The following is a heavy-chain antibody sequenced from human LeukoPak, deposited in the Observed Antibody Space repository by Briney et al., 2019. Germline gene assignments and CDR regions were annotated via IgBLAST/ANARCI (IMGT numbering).Heavy chain of an antibody. CDR1: GFTFNNHA. J-gene: IGHJ4*02. D-gene: IGHD3-10*01. CDR3: AKETASNFGGAVDY. Sequence: PGGSLRLSCAASGFTFNNHAMSWVRQAPGKGLEWVSGISSSGGSTYYADSVKGRCTISRDNSKNRLYLQINSLRVEDTAVYYCAKETASNFGGAVDYWGQGTRVTVSS. CDR2: ISSSGGST. V-gene: IGHV3-23*01.